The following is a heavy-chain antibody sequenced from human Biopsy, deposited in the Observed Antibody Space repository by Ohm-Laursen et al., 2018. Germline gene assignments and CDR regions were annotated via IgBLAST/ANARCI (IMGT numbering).Heavy chain of an antibody. J-gene: IGHJ4*02. CDR1: GASVTSGSYY. CDR2: ISNIGST. CDR3: ARESALAGDFDS. V-gene: IGHV4-61*01. D-gene: IGHD6-19*01. Sequence: TLSLTCAVSGASVTSGSYYWSWIRQPPGKGLEWLGYISNIGSTNYNTSLMSRVTITVDTSKNHFSLKLTSVTAADTAVYYCARESALAGDFDSWGQGTLVTVSS.